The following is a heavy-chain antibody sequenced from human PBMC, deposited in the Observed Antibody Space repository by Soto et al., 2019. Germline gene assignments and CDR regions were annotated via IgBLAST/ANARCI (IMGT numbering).Heavy chain of an antibody. Sequence: QVQLQESGPGLVKPSQTLSLTCTVSGGSISSGGYYWSWIRHHPGKGLEWIGYIYYSGSTYYNPSLKSRVTISVDTSKNQFSLKLSSVTAADTAVYYCARDSSSWNKEGNYYYGMDVWGQGTTVTVSS. D-gene: IGHD6-13*01. CDR1: GGSISSGGYY. J-gene: IGHJ6*02. CDR2: IYYSGST. CDR3: ARDSSSWNKEGNYYYGMDV. V-gene: IGHV4-31*03.